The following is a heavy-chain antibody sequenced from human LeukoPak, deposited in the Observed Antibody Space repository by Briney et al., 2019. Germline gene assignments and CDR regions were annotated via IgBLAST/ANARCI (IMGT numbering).Heavy chain of an antibody. CDR1: GFTFSDYA. V-gene: IGHV3-30*04. J-gene: IGHJ4*02. CDR3: AKGVRIVGARFYFDY. D-gene: IGHD1-26*01. Sequence: PGRSLRLSCAGSGFTFSDYALHWVRQAPGKGLEWVALILYDGSKKFYADPLKGRFTITRDNSNNTLYLQMDSLRPEDTAVYYCAKGVRIVGARFYFDYWGQGTLVTVSS. CDR2: ILYDGSKK.